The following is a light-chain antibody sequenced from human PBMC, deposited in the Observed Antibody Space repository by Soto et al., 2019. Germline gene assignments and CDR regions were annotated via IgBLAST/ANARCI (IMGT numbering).Light chain of an antibody. J-gene: IGLJ1*01. V-gene: IGLV2-14*01. CDR3: ASYTNKGTRV. Sequence: QSALTQPASVSGSPEQSITISCTGTSSDVGGYNYVSWYQQRPGKAPKFMIYEVTNRPSGVSNRFSGSKSGNTASLTISGLQAEDEADYYCASYTNKGTRVFGTGPKLTVL. CDR1: SSDVGGYNY. CDR2: EVT.